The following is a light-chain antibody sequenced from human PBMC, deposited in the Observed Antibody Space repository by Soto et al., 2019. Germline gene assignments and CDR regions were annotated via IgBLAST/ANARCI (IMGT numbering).Light chain of an antibody. CDR3: SSYTNSRNHVI. J-gene: IGLJ2*01. Sequence: QSALTQPASVSGSPGQSITISCTGTSGDVGSYNYVSWYQQHPGKAPKLMIYDVTNRPSGVPNRFSGSKSGNTASLTISGLQAEDEADYYCSSYTNSRNHVIFGGGTKLTVL. CDR1: SGDVGSYNY. CDR2: DVT. V-gene: IGLV2-14*03.